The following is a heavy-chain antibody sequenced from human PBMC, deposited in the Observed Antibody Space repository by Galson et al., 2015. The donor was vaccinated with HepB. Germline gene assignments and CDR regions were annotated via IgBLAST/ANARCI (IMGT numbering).Heavy chain of an antibody. J-gene: IGHJ4*02. CDR3: TRTKGGSSLGSIDY. V-gene: IGHV3-49*04. D-gene: IGHD6-13*01. CDR2: IRSKAYGGTT. Sequence: SLRLSCAASGFTFGDYAMSWVRQAPGKGLEWVGFIRSKAYGGTTEYAASVKGRFTISRDDSKSIAYLQMNSLKTEDTAVYYCTRTKGGSSLGSIDYWGQGTLVTVSS. CDR1: GFTFGDYA.